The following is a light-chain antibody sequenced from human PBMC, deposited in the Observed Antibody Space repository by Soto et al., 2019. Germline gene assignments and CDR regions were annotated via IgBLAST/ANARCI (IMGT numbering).Light chain of an antibody. V-gene: IGKV3D-20*01. Sequence: EIVLTQSPATLSLSPGERATLSCGASQSVSSSYLAWYQQKPGLATRLLIYDASSRATGIPDRFSGSVSGTDFTLTISRLEPEDFAVYYCQQYGSSPITFGQGTDWRL. CDR3: QQYGSSPIT. J-gene: IGKJ5*01. CDR1: QSVSSSY. CDR2: DAS.